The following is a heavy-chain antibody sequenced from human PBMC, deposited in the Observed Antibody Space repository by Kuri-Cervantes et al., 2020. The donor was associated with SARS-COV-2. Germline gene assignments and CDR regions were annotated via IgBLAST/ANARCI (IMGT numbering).Heavy chain of an antibody. V-gene: IGHV4-4*07. CDR3: ATETITIFGVVNRGWGLEN. D-gene: IGHD3-3*01. CDR2: IYTSGST. CDR1: GGSISSYY. Sequence: SETLSLTCTVSGGSISSYYWSWIRQPAGKGLEWIGHIYTSGSTNYNPSLKSRVTISVDTSKNQFSLKLSSVTAADTAVYYCATETITIFGVVNRGWGLENWGQGTLVTVSS. J-gene: IGHJ4*02.